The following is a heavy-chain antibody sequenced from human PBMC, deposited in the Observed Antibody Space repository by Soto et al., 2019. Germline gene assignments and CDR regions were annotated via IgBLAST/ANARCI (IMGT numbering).Heavy chain of an antibody. CDR2: IIPIFGTA. Sequence: GASVKVSCKASGGTFSSYAISWVRQAPGQGLEWMGGIIPIFGTANYAQKFQGRVTITADESTSTAYMELSSLRSEDTAVYYCALGTIFGVVMKYYLDYWGQGTLVTVSS. D-gene: IGHD3-3*01. CDR1: GGTFSSYA. CDR3: ALGTIFGVVMKYYLDY. V-gene: IGHV1-69*13. J-gene: IGHJ4*02.